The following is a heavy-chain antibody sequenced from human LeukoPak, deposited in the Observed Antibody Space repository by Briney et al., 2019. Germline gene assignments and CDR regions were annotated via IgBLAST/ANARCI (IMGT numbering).Heavy chain of an antibody. Sequence: SETLSLTCTVSGDSVSSYSWSWIRQPAGKGLEWIGRISTSGSTNSNPSLRGRVTMSVDTSKNRFSLKLSSVTAADTAVYYCARDLNYYDSSGYWDAFDIWGQGTMVTVSS. J-gene: IGHJ3*02. D-gene: IGHD3-22*01. V-gene: IGHV4-4*07. CDR3: ARDLNYYDSSGYWDAFDI. CDR2: ISTSGST. CDR1: GDSVSSYS.